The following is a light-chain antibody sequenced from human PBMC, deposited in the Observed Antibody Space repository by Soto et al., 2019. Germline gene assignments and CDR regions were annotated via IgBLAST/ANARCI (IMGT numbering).Light chain of an antibody. V-gene: IGLV2-14*01. J-gene: IGLJ2*01. CDR3: SSYTSSSTVV. Sequence: QSALTQPASVSGSPGQSITISCTGTSSDVGGYNFVSWYQQHPGQAPKLMIYDVSKRPSGVSNRFSGSKSGNTASLTISGLQAEDEADYYCSSYTSSSTVVIGGGTKVTVL. CDR1: SSDVGGYNF. CDR2: DVS.